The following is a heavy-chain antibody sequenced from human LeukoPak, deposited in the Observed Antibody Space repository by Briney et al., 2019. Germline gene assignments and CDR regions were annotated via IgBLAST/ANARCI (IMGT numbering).Heavy chain of an antibody. D-gene: IGHD4-17*01. V-gene: IGHV5-51*01. CDR1: GYSFTSYW. CDR2: IYPGDSDT. CDR3: ARVLSIYGDYVGWFDP. J-gene: IGHJ5*02. Sequence: GESLKTSCKGSGYSFTSYWIGWVRQMPGKGLEWMGIIYPGDSDTRYSPSFQGQVTISADKSISTAYLQWSSLKASDTAMYYCARVLSIYGDYVGWFDPWGQGTLVTVSS.